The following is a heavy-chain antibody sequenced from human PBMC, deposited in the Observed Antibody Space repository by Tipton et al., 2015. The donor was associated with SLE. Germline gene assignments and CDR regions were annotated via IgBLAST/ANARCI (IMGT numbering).Heavy chain of an antibody. CDR3: AKEPYSSSYGYDAFDI. D-gene: IGHD6-6*01. J-gene: IGHJ3*02. V-gene: IGHV3-23*01. Sequence: GSLRLSCAASGFTFSSYSMNWVRQAPGKGLEWVSAISGSGGSTYYADSVKGRFTISRDNSKNTLYLQMNSLRAEDTAVYYCAKEPYSSSYGYDAFDIWAQGTMVSVSS. CDR2: ISGSGGST. CDR1: GFTFSSYS.